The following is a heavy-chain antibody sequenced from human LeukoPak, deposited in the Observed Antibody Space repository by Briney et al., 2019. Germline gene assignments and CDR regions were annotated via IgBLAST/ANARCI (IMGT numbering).Heavy chain of an antibody. CDR2: INAGNGNT. D-gene: IGHD6-13*01. Sequence: ASVKVSCKASGYTFTSYAMNWVRQAPGQRLEWMGWINAGNGNTKYSQKFQGRVTITRDTSASTAYMELSSLRSEDTAVYYCARDHGSSKEDDAFDIWGQGTMVTVSS. CDR3: ARDHGSSKEDDAFDI. J-gene: IGHJ3*02. V-gene: IGHV1-3*01. CDR1: GYTFTSYA.